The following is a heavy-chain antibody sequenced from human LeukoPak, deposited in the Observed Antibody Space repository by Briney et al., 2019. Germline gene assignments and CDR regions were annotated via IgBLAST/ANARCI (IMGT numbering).Heavy chain of an antibody. D-gene: IGHD2-15*01. J-gene: IGHJ6*02. CDR1: GYSFTSYW. CDR3: ARRKYCSGGSCHGYYYYGMDV. Sequence: GESLKTSCKGSGYSFTSYWIGWVRQMPGKGLEWMGIIYPGDSDTRYSPSFQGQVTISADKSISTAYLQWSSLKASDTAMYYCARRKYCSGGSCHGYYYYGMDVWGQGTTVTVSS. V-gene: IGHV5-51*01. CDR2: IYPGDSDT.